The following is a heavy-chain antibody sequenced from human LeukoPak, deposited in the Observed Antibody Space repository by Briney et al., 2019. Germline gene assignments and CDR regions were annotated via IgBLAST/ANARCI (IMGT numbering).Heavy chain of an antibody. J-gene: IGHJ4*02. CDR2: IYSGGTT. V-gene: IGHV3-53*01. D-gene: IGHD1-26*01. Sequence: GGSLRLSCAASDLPVSINYMTWVRQAPGKGLEWVSVIYSGGTTFYADSVKGRFTISRDNSKKTLNLQMNSLRAEDTAIYYCAKLVGPSTFDYWGQGTLVTVSS. CDR3: AKLVGPSTFDY. CDR1: DLPVSINY.